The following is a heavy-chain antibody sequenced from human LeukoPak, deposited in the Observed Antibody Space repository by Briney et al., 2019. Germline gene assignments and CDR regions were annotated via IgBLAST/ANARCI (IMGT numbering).Heavy chain of an antibody. CDR1: GFTFSSYS. Sequence: GGSLRLSCAASGFTFSSYSMNWVRQAPGKGLEWVSYISSSSSTIYYADSVKGRFSISRDNAKNSLYLQMNSLRDEDTAVYYCARDDRRSGGSWDYYYYYYMDVWGKGTTVTVSS. CDR2: ISSSSSTI. V-gene: IGHV3-48*02. CDR3: ARDDRRSGGSWDYYYYYYMDV. D-gene: IGHD2-15*01. J-gene: IGHJ6*03.